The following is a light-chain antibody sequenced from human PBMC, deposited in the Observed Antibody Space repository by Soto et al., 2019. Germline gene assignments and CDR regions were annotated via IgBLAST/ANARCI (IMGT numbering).Light chain of an antibody. CDR1: QSISKN. CDR2: GAS. J-gene: IGKJ1*01. V-gene: IGKV3-15*01. CDR3: QQYDPWPPLRT. Sequence: EIVMTQSPATLSVSPGERATLSCRASQSISKNLAWYQQKPGQAPRLLIYGASTRVTGVPDRFSGSGSATEFTLTISSLQSEDFAVYWCQQYDPWPPLRTFGQGTKLEI.